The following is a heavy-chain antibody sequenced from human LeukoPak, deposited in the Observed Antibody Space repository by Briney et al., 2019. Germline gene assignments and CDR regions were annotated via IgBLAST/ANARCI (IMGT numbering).Heavy chain of an antibody. V-gene: IGHV4-39*01. CDR1: GASISSSSYY. CDR3: ALGIAGAFDY. CDR2: IYYSGST. J-gene: IGHJ4*02. Sequence: SETLSLTCTVSGASISSSSYYWGWIRQPPGKGLEWIGSIYYSGSTYYNPSLKSRVTISVDTSKNQFSLKLSSVTAADTAVYYCALGIAGAFDYWGQGTLVTVSS. D-gene: IGHD1-26*01.